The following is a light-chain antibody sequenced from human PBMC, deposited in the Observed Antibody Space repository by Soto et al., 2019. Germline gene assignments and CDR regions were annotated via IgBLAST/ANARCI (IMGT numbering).Light chain of an antibody. V-gene: IGLV2-14*01. Sequence: QSALTQPRSVSGSPGQSVAISCTGTSRDVGGYNSVSWYQQHPGKAPKLLIYDVTKRPSGVSNRFSGSKSGNTASLTISGLQAEDEADYYCSSYTTSSTLVFGGGTKLTVL. CDR1: SRDVGGYNS. CDR3: SSYTTSSTLV. J-gene: IGLJ3*02. CDR2: DVT.